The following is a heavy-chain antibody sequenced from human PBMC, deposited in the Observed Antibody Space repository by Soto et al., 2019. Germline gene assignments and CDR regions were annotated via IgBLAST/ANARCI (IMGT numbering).Heavy chain of an antibody. J-gene: IGHJ5*02. D-gene: IGHD2-15*01. V-gene: IGHV4-34*01. CDR3: ARGGYCSGGSCYSDNNWFDP. Sequence: SESLSLTGAVYGAPFSGYYWRWISQPPGKGLEWIGEIKHSGSTNCNPSLKSRVTISGDSSKNQFSLKLSSVTAADTAVYYGARGGYCSGGSCYSDNNWFDPWGQGTLVTVSS. CDR2: IKHSGST. CDR1: GAPFSGYY.